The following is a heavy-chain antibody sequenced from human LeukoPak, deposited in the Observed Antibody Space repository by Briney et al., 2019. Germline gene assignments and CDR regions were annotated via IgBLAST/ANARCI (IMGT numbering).Heavy chain of an antibody. J-gene: IGHJ4*02. CDR3: ARVDPDSSSTLEVFDY. Sequence: SETLSLTCTVSGGSISIYYWSWIRQPPGKGLEWIGYIYYSGSTNYNPSPKSRVTISVDTSKNQFSLKLSSVTAADTAVYYCARVDPDSSSTLEVFDYWGQGTLVTVSS. CDR1: GGSISIYY. D-gene: IGHD6-6*01. V-gene: IGHV4-59*01. CDR2: IYYSGST.